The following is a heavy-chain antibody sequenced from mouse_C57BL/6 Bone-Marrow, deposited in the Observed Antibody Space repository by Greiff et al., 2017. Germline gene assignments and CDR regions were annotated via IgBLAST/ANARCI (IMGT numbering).Heavy chain of an antibody. J-gene: IGHJ4*01. CDR2: IDPSDSET. D-gene: IGHD4-1*01. Sequence: QVQLKQPGAELVRPGSSVKLSCKASGYTFTSYWMHWVKQRPIQGLEWIGNIDPSDSETHYNQKFKDKATLTVDKSSSTAYMQLSSLTSEDSAVYYCARPGTRYAMDYWGQGTSVTVSS. CDR3: ARPGTRYAMDY. CDR1: GYTFTSYW. V-gene: IGHV1-52*01.